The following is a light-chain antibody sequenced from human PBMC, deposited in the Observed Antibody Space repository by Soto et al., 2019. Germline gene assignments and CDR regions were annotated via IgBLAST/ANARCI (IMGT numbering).Light chain of an antibody. CDR2: DSS. J-gene: IGKJ2*01. CDR1: QSISRY. Sequence: EIVLTQSPATLSLSPGERATLSCRASQSISRYLAWYQQKPGQAPRLLIYDSSNRATGIPGRFSGSGPGTDFTLTISALEPEDFAVYYCQQRSNGPAFTFGQGTKLEI. CDR3: QQRSNGPAFT. V-gene: IGKV3-11*01.